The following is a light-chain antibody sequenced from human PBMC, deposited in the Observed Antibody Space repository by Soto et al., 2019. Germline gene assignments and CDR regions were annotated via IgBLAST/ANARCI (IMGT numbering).Light chain of an antibody. J-gene: IGLJ1*01. CDR3: SSYAGSSNV. CDR2: EVN. CDR1: SSDVGGYNY. V-gene: IGLV2-8*01. Sequence: QSVLTQPPSASGSPGQSVAISCTGTSSDVGGYNYVPWYQQHPGKAPKLMIYEVNKRPSGVPDRFYGSKSGNTASLTVSGLQAEDEDDYYCSSYAGSSNVFGTGTKVTVL.